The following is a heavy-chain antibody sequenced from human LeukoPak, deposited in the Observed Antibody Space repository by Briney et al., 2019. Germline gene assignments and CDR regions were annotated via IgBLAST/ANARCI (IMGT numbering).Heavy chain of an antibody. D-gene: IGHD1-1*01. CDR3: AREQLVGTYDFDF. V-gene: IGHV1-46*01. CDR2: INPSGGCT. J-gene: IGHJ4*02. CDR1: GYTFTTYY. Sequence: ASVRVSCKASGYTFTTYYIHWVRQAPGQGLEWMGVINPSGGCTSYAQKFQGRVSLTRDTSTSTVHMELSSLRSEDTAVYYCAREQLVGTYDFDFWGQGTLVTV.